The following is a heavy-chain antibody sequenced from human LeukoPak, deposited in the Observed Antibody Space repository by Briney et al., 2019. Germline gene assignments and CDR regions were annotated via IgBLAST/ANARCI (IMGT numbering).Heavy chain of an antibody. CDR2: ISGSGGST. CDR1: GFTFSSYA. V-gene: IGHV3-23*01. Sequence: PGGSLRLSCAASGFTFSSYAMSWVRQAPGKGLEGVSAISGSGGSTYYADSVKGRFTISRDNSKNTLYLQMNSLRAEDTAVYDCAKSPLDIVLVVYAKYYFDYWGQGTLVTVSS. CDR3: AKSPLDIVLVVYAKYYFDY. D-gene: IGHD2-8*02. J-gene: IGHJ4*02.